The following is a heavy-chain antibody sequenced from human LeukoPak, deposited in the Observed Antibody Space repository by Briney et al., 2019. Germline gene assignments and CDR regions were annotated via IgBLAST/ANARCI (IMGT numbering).Heavy chain of an antibody. CDR3: ARGNPSSGGMDV. CDR2: IKRDGSEK. D-gene: IGHD1-14*01. Sequence: GGSLRLSCAASGFTFTDYWMSWVRQAPGKGLEWVANIKRDGSEKYYVDSVKGRFTISRDNAKNSLYLQMNSLRTEDTAVYYCARGNPSSGGMDVWGQGTTVTVSS. J-gene: IGHJ6*02. V-gene: IGHV3-7*01. CDR1: GFTFTDYW.